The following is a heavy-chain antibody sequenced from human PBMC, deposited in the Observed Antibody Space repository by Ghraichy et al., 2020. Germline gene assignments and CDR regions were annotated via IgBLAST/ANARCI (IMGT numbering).Heavy chain of an antibody. CDR3: ARETGYCSGGSCYRNWFDP. CDR1: GGSFSGYY. Sequence: SETLSLTCAVYGGSFSGYYWSWIRQPPGKGLEWIGEINHSGSTNYNPSLKSRVTISVDTSKNQFYLKLSSVTAADTAVYYCARETGYCSGGSCYRNWFDPWGQGTLVTVSS. J-gene: IGHJ5*02. CDR2: INHSGST. D-gene: IGHD2-15*01. V-gene: IGHV4-34*01.